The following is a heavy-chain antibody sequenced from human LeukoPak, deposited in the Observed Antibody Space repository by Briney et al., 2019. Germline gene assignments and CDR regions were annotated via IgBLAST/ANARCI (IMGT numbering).Heavy chain of an antibody. V-gene: IGHV4-39*07. CDR2: IYYSGST. CDR1: GGSISSNSYY. J-gene: IGHJ5*02. CDR3: ARRGPPRTMLRGVKSGWFDP. D-gene: IGHD3-10*01. Sequence: PSETLSLTCAVSGGSISSNSYYWGWIRQPPGKGLEWIGSIYYSGSTYYNPSLKSRVTISIDTSKNQFSLKLSSVTAADTAVYYCARRGPPRTMLRGVKSGWFDPWGQGTLVTVSS.